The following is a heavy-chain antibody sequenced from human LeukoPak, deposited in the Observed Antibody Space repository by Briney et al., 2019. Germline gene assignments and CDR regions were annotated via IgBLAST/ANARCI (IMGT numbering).Heavy chain of an antibody. Sequence: SETLSLTCTDSGGSISSYYWAWIRQPAGKGLECIGRIYPSGNTNYNPSLKSRVTMSINTSKNQFSLKLSSVTAADTAVYYCASDIRGANALDIWGQGTMVTVSS. V-gene: IGHV4-4*07. CDR2: IYPSGNT. CDR1: GGSISSYY. J-gene: IGHJ3*02. D-gene: IGHD1-26*01. CDR3: ASDIRGANALDI.